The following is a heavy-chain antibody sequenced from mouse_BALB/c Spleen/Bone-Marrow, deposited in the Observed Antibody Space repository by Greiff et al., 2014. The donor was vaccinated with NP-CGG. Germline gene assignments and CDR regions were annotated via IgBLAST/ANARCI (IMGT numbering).Heavy chain of an antibody. CDR3: ARAGRGRYFDV. J-gene: IGHJ1*01. CDR2: IDPANGNT. V-gene: IGHV14-3*02. Sequence: EVQLVESGAELVKPGASVKLPCTASGFNIKDTYMHWVKQRPEQGLEWIGRIDPANGNTKCDPKFQGKATITAVTSSNTAYLQLSSLTSEDTAVYYCARAGRGRYFDVWGAGTTVTVSS. D-gene: IGHD4-1*01. CDR1: GFNIKDTY.